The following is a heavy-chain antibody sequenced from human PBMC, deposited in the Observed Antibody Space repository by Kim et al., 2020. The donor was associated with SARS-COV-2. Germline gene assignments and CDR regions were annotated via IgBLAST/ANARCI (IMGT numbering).Heavy chain of an antibody. D-gene: IGHD6-19*01. CDR2: IRSKAYGGTT. J-gene: IGHJ4*02. V-gene: IGHV3-49*03. Sequence: GGSLRLSCTASGFTFGDYAMSWFRQAPGKGLEWVGFIRSKAYGGTTEYAASVKGRFTISRDDSKSIAYLQMDSLKTEDTAVYYCTRGGAVAGPRDYFDYWGQGTLVTVSS. CDR1: GFTFGDYA. CDR3: TRGGAVAGPRDYFDY.